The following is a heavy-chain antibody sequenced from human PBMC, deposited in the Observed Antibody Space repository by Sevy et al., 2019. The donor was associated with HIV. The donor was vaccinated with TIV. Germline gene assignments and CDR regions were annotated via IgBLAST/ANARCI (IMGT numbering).Heavy chain of an antibody. CDR2: ISSSGSTI. D-gene: IGHD3-9*01. V-gene: IGHV3-11*01. J-gene: IGHJ4*02. CDR1: GFTFSDYY. CDR3: ARDLYDILTGYYDY. Sequence: GGSLRLSCASSGFTFSDYYMSWIRQAPGKGLEWVSYISSSGSTIYYADSVKGRFTISRDNAKNSLYLQMNSLRAEDTAVYYCARDLYDILTGYYDYWGQGTLVTVSS.